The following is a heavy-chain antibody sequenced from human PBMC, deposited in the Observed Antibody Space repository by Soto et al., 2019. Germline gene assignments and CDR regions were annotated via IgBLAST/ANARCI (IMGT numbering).Heavy chain of an antibody. CDR3: AREYGITGPTHYFDY. J-gene: IGHJ4*02. D-gene: IGHD1-7*01. CDR1: GGTFSSYA. Sequence: QVQLVQSGAEVKKPGSSVKVSCKASGGTFSSYAINWVRQAPGQGLEWMGGIIPSFGTANYSQKFQGRVTITADESTSTAYVEMRSLRSEDTAVYYCAREYGITGPTHYFDYWGQGTLVTVSS. V-gene: IGHV1-69*01. CDR2: IIPSFGTA.